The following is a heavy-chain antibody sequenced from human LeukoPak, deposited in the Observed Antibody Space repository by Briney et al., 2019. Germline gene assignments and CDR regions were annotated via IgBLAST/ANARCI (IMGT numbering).Heavy chain of an antibody. CDR1: GYTFTGYY. Sequence: ASVKVSCKASGYTFTGYYMHWVRQAPGRGLEWMGWINPNSGGTNYAQKFQGRVTMTRDTSISTAYMELSRLRSDDTAVYYCARLDSGYDPVFDYWGQGTLVTVSS. V-gene: IGHV1-2*02. CDR2: INPNSGGT. J-gene: IGHJ4*02. D-gene: IGHD5-12*01. CDR3: ARLDSGYDPVFDY.